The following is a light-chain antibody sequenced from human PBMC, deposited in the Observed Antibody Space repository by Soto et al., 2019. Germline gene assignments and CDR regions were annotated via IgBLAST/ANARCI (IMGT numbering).Light chain of an antibody. CDR1: QGIGSW. CDR3: QQANSFPWT. CDR2: AAS. J-gene: IGKJ1*01. V-gene: IGKV1-12*01. Sequence: DIQMTQSPSSVSASVGDRVTITCRASQGIGSWLAWYQQKAGKAPKLLIYAASSLQSGVPSRFSGSVSGTDFTLTISSLQPEDSATYYCQQANSFPWTFGQGTKVEIK.